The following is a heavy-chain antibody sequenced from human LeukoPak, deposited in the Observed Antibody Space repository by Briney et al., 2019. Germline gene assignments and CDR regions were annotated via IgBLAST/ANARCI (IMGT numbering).Heavy chain of an antibody. CDR2: IYPGDSDT. Sequence: GESLKISCKGSGYTFTTYWIGWVRQMPGKGLEWMGIIYPGDSDTRYSPSFQGQVTISADKPINTAYLQWSSLKASDTAMYYCARGDSTGTTEYFQLWGQGTLVIVSS. CDR3: ARGDSTGTTEYFQL. CDR1: GYTFTTYW. V-gene: IGHV5-51*04. D-gene: IGHD2-2*01. J-gene: IGHJ1*01.